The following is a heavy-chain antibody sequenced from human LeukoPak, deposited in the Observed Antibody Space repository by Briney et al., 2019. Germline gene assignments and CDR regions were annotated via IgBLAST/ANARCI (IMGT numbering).Heavy chain of an antibody. CDR1: GYTFTGYD. CDR2: MNPNSGNT. Sequence: GASVKVSCKASGYTFTGYDINWVRQATGQGLEWMGWMNPNSGNTGYAQKFQGRVTMTRNTSISTAYMELSSLRSEDTAVYYCARVRGLRYFDWLSVPFDYWGQGTLVTVSS. J-gene: IGHJ4*02. CDR3: ARVRGLRYFDWLSVPFDY. V-gene: IGHV1-8*01. D-gene: IGHD3-9*01.